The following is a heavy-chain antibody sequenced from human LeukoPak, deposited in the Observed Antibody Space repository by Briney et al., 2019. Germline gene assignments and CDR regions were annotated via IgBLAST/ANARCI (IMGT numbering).Heavy chain of an antibody. V-gene: IGHV4-59*01. CDR3: ARGSGDQLLTFGY. Sequence: SETLSLTCTVSGGSISSYYWSWIRQPPGKGLEWIGYIYYSGSTNYNPSLKSRVTISVDTSKNQFSLRLSSVTAADTAVYYCARGSGDQLLTFGYWGQGTLVTVSS. D-gene: IGHD2-2*01. CDR1: GGSISSYY. J-gene: IGHJ4*02. CDR2: IYYSGST.